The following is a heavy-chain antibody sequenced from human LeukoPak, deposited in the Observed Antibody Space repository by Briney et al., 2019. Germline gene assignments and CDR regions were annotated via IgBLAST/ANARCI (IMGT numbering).Heavy chain of an antibody. D-gene: IGHD2-21*02. Sequence: SVKVSCKASGGTFSSYAISWVRRAPGQGLEWMGRIIPILGIANYAQKFQGRVTITADKSTSTAYMELSSLRSEDTAVYYCARSPRSLACGGDCTPFDYWGQGTLVTVSS. CDR1: GGTFSSYA. J-gene: IGHJ4*02. V-gene: IGHV1-69*04. CDR3: ARSPRSLACGGDCTPFDY. CDR2: IIPILGIA.